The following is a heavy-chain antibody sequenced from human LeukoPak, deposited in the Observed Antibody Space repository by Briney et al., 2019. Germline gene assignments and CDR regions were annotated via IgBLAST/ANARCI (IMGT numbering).Heavy chain of an antibody. CDR3: TTKLIRGTGGDDYDD. CDR2: ISSDGNDK. D-gene: IGHD5-12*01. CDR1: GVTFSSYG. V-gene: IGHV3-30*03. Sequence: GGSLRLSCAASGVTFSSYGTHWVRQAPGKGLEWVALISSDGNDKLYGDSVKGRFTISRDDSKSTLYLQMNSLRAEDTAVYYCTTKLIRGTGGDDYDDGGRGTLFPVSS. J-gene: IGHJ4*02.